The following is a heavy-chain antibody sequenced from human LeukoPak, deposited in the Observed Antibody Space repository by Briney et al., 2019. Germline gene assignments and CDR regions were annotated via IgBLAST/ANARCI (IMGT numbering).Heavy chain of an antibody. CDR1: GFTFSSYA. D-gene: IGHD6-6*01. V-gene: IGHV3-21*01. J-gene: IGHJ4*02. Sequence: GGSLRLSCAASGFTFSSYAMSWVRQAPGKGLEWVSSISSSSSYIYYADSVKGRFTISRDNAKNSLYLQMNSLRAEDTAVYYCARSTRGSSSSGTWIDYWGQGTLVTVSS. CDR2: ISSSSSYI. CDR3: ARSTRGSSSSGTWIDY.